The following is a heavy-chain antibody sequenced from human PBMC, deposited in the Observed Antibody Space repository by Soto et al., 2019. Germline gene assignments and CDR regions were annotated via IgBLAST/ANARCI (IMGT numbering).Heavy chain of an antibody. CDR2: IYYSGTT. CDR3: ATTLLRLFNWFDP. J-gene: IGHJ5*02. V-gene: IGHV4-39*01. D-gene: IGHD3-16*01. CDR1: GGSISSSTYY. Sequence: SGTLSLTCTVSGGSISSSTYYWGWIRQPPGKGLEWIGSIYYSGTTYYNPSLRSRVTISVDTSKNQFSLKLTSVTAADTAVYYCATTLLRLFNWFDPWGQGALVPVSS.